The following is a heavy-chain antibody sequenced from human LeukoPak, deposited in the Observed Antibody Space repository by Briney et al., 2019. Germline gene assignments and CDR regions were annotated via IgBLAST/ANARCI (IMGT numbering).Heavy chain of an antibody. Sequence: PGGSLRLSCATSGFTFSNHAMNWVRQAPGKGLEWISHITWSGSTIFYADSVKGRFTISRDSAKNSLYLQMSSLRDEDTAVYYCARDAGNSGYGMDVWGQGTTVTVSS. V-gene: IGHV3-48*02. D-gene: IGHD5-12*01. J-gene: IGHJ6*02. CDR2: ITWSGSTI. CDR3: ARDAGNSGYGMDV. CDR1: GFTFSNHA.